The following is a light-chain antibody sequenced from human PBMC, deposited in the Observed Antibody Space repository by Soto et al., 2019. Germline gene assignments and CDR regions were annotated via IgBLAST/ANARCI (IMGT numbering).Light chain of an antibody. Sequence: QSALAQPASVSRSARQSITISCSGTMRDVGAYNLVSWYQQHPGTAPKLIIYEVRNRPSGISSRFSGSRSGNTASLTISGLQSEDEGDYYCSAYTARSTLVFGGGTKVTVL. CDR2: EVR. CDR3: SAYTARSTLV. V-gene: IGLV2-14*01. CDR1: MRDVGAYNL. J-gene: IGLJ3*02.